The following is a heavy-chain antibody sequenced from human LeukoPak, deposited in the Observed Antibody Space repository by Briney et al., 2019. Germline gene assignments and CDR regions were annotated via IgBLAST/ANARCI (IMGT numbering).Heavy chain of an antibody. CDR1: GYTFRSYI. Sequence: ASVKVSCKASGYTFRSYIINWVRQATGQGPEWLGWMDPDSGNTGYAQKFQGRVTMTGNTSISTAYMELSSLRSEDTAVYYCARDYYFYMDVWGKGTTVTVS. J-gene: IGHJ6*03. CDR3: ARDYYFYMDV. V-gene: IGHV1-8*01. CDR2: MDPDSGNT.